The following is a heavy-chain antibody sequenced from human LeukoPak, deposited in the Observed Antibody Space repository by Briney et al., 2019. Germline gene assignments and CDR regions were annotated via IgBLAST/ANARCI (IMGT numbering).Heavy chain of an antibody. J-gene: IGHJ4*02. Sequence: GGSLRLSCAASGFTFSSYAMHWVRQAPGKGLEWVAVISYDGSNKYYADSVKGRFTISRDNSKNTLYLQMNSLRAEDTAVYYCASSLYGSGSYYEYYSDYWGQGTLVTVSS. V-gene: IGHV3-30-3*01. CDR2: ISYDGSNK. CDR3: ASSLYGSGSYYEYYSDY. D-gene: IGHD3-10*01. CDR1: GFTFSSYA.